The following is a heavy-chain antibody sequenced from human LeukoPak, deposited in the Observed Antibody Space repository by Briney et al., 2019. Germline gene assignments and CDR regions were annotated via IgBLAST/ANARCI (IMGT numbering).Heavy chain of an antibody. V-gene: IGHV1-69*13. CDR3: ARGRSYDILTGYYVPFGY. J-gene: IGHJ4*02. CDR2: IIPIFGTA. D-gene: IGHD3-9*01. Sequence: ASVKVSCKASGGTFSSYAISWVRQAPGQGLEWMGGIIPIFGTANYAQKFQGRVTITADESTSTAYMELSSLRSEHTAVYYCARGRSYDILTGYYVPFGYWGQGTLVTVSS. CDR1: GGTFSSYA.